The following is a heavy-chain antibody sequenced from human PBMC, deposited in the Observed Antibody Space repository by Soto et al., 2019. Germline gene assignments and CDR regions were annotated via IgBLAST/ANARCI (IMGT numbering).Heavy chain of an antibody. CDR1: GYTFTSYA. D-gene: IGHD1-26*01. J-gene: IGHJ4*02. CDR3: ARQGANSGSYYSLSY. V-gene: IGHV1-3*01. Sequence: QVQLVQSGAEVKKPGASVKVSCKASGYTFTSYAMHWVRQAPGQRLEWMGWINAGNGNTKYSQKFQGRVTITRDTSASTAYMELSSLRSEVTAVYYCARQGANSGSYYSLSYCGQGTLVTVSS. CDR2: INAGNGNT.